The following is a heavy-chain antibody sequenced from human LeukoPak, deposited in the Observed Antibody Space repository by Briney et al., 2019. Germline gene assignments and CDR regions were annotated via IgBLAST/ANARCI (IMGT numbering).Heavy chain of an antibody. CDR1: GGTFITYA. V-gene: IGHV1-2*02. CDR3: ARGLIAAAFLDWFDP. CDR2: INPNSGGT. D-gene: IGHD6-13*01. Sequence: ASVKVSCKASGGTFITYAISWVRQAPGQGLEWMGWINPNSGGTNYAQKFQGRVTMTRDTSISTAYMELSRLRSDDTAVYYCARGLIAAAFLDWFDPWGQGTLVTVSS. J-gene: IGHJ5*02.